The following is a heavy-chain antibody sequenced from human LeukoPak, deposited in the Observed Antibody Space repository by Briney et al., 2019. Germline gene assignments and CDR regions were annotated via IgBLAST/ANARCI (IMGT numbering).Heavy chain of an antibody. CDR1: GGSFSEYD. D-gene: IGHD6-19*01. Sequence: SETLSLTCAVYGGSFSEYDWSWIRQPPGKGLEWIAEINHSGSTNYNPSLKSRVTIFLDTSKTQFSLKLSSVTAADTAVYYCARCPRGLGMAGTFDYWCQGTLVTVSS. CDR3: ARCPRGLGMAGTFDY. CDR2: INHSGST. J-gene: IGHJ4*02. V-gene: IGHV4-34*01.